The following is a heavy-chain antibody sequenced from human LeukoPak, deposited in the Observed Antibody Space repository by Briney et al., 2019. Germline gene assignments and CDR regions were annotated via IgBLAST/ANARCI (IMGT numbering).Heavy chain of an antibody. CDR2: IRQDGSDK. J-gene: IGHJ3*02. CDR3: ARSTSAFDI. D-gene: IGHD1-1*01. Sequence: GGSLRLSCAASGFTFSAYWMSWVRQAPGKGLEWVANIRQDGSDKYYVDSVKGRFTISRDNAKNSLYLQMNSLRAEDTAVYYCARSTSAFDIWGQGTMVTVSS. CDR1: GFTFSAYW. V-gene: IGHV3-7*01.